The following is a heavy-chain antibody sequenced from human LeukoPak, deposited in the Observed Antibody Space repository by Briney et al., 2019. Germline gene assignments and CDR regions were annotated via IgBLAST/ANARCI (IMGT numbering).Heavy chain of an antibody. CDR1: GFTFSRNA. Sequence: GGSLRLSCAASGFTFSRNAMHWVRQAPGKGLEWVTVIWYDGSNKYYAASVKGRFTISRDNSKNTLYLQMNSLRVEATAVYYCVSRDGYSYGLDYWGQGTPVTVSS. J-gene: IGHJ4*02. D-gene: IGHD5-18*01. CDR3: VSRDGYSYGLDY. V-gene: IGHV3-33*01. CDR2: IWYDGSNK.